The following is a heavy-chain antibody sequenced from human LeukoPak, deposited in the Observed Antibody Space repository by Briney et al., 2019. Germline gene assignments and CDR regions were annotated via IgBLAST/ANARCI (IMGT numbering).Heavy chain of an antibody. Sequence: PSETLSLTCTVSGATISSTSYYWSWIRQAPGKGLEWIGSVYYSARTYYNPSLKSRVTISVDTSINQFSLILSSVTAAETAVYYCVSGRGYCSGNRCYVESIGDYWGQGTLVTVPS. V-gene: IGHV4-39*07. J-gene: IGHJ4*02. CDR1: GATISSTSYY. D-gene: IGHD2-15*01. CDR3: VSGRGYCSGNRCYVESIGDY. CDR2: VYYSART.